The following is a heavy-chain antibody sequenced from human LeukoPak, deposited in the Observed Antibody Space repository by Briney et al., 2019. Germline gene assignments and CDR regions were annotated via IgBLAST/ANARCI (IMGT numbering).Heavy chain of an antibody. CDR3: ARVYSSGWYPYYFDY. CDR2: IYYSGST. V-gene: IGHV4-30-4*01. D-gene: IGHD6-19*01. CDR1: GGSISSGDYY. Sequence: PSQTLSLTCTVSGGSISSGDYYWSWIRQPPGKGLEWIGYIYYSGSTYHNPSLKSRVTISVDTSKNQFSLKLSSVTAADTAVYYCARVYSSGWYPYYFDYWGQGTLVTVSS. J-gene: IGHJ4*02.